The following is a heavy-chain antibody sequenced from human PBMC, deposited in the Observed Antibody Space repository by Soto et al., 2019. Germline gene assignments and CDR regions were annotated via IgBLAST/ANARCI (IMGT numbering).Heavy chain of an antibody. CDR2: IWYDGSNK. V-gene: IGHV3-33*01. D-gene: IGHD6-13*01. Sequence: PGGSLRLACAASGFTFSSYGMHWVRQAPGKGLERVAVIWYDGSNKYYADSVKGRFTISRDNSKNTLYLQMNSLRAEDTAVYYCASDRVAAAGTHHEEFAYWGQGTLVTVSS. CDR1: GFTFSSYG. J-gene: IGHJ4*02. CDR3: ASDRVAAAGTHHEEFAY.